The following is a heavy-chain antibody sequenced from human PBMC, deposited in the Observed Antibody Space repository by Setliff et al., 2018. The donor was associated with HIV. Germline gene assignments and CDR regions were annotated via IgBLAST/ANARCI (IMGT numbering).Heavy chain of an antibody. Sequence: GGSLRLSCAASGFTFNKYWMTWVRRTPGKGLEWVAHIKKDGSDKYYVDFVKGRFTISRDNAKNSLYLQVTSLRAEDTAVYYCARIEVSGGSCKGDNWGQGTLVTVSS. D-gene: IGHD2-15*01. CDR1: GFTFNKYW. CDR2: IKKDGSDK. V-gene: IGHV3-7*03. J-gene: IGHJ4*02. CDR3: ARIEVSGGSCKGDN.